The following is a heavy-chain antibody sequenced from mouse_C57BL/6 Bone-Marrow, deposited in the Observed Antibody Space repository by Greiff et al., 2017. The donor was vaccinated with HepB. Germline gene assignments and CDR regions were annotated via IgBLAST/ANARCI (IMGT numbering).Heavy chain of an antibody. CDR1: GYAFTNYL. CDR2: INPGSGGT. Sequence: VQLQQSGAELVRPGTSVKVSCKASGYAFTNYLIEWVKQRPGQGLEGIGVINPGSGGTNYNEKFKGKATLTADKSSSTAYMQLSSLTSEDSAVYFCARSRGDSSYYFDYWGQGTTLTVSS. D-gene: IGHD3-2*01. CDR3: ARSRGDSSYYFDY. J-gene: IGHJ2*01. V-gene: IGHV1-54*01.